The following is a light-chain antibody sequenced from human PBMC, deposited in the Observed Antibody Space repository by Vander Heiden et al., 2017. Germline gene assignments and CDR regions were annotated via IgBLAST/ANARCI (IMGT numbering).Light chain of an antibody. CDR3: QQNCNVFPLT. CDR1: QDISKH. V-gene: IGKV1-33*01. J-gene: IGKJ4*01. Sequence: SQMTQPPASLSVSVGERVTITCQASQDISKHLNWYQQKPAKAPKLLLFDASNLEAGVPSVFSGSGSGTHFTFTISSRLPEDVAPYYCQQNCNVFPLTFGGGTKVEI. CDR2: DAS.